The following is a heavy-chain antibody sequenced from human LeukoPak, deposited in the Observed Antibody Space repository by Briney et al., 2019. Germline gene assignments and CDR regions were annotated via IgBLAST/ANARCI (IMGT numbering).Heavy chain of an antibody. CDR3: AGRYCSSTSCPPDAFDI. D-gene: IGHD2-2*01. J-gene: IGHJ3*02. Sequence: SETLSLTCTVSGGSISSSSYYWGWIRQPPGKGLEWIGSIYYSGSTYYNPSLKSRVTISVDTSKNQFSLKLSSVTAADTAVYYCAGRYCSSTSCPPDAFDIWGQGTMVTVSS. V-gene: IGHV4-39*07. CDR1: GGSISSSSYY. CDR2: IYYSGST.